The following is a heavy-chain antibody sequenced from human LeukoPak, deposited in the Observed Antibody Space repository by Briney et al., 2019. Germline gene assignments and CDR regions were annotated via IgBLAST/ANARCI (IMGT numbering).Heavy chain of an antibody. CDR3: ATDGGILGRCGGPNYYYYGMDV. D-gene: IGHD2-21*01. V-gene: IGHV1-24*01. CDR1: GYTLTELS. J-gene: IGHJ6*02. CDR2: FDPEDGET. Sequence: ASVKVSCKVSGYTLTELSMHWVRQAPGKGLEWMGGFDPEDGETIYAQKFQGRVTMTEDPSTDTAYMELSSLRPEDTAVYYCATDGGILGRCGGPNYYYYGMDVWGQGTTVTVSS.